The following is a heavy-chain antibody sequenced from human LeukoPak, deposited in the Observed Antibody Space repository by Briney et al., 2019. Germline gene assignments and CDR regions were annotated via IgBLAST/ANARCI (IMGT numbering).Heavy chain of an antibody. J-gene: IGHJ4*02. Sequence: GGSLRLSCAASGFTVSSNYMSWIRQAPGKGLEWVSVIYSGGSTYYADSVKGRFTISRDDAKNSLYLQMNSLRADDTALYYCARVRGSYSVDYWGQGTLVTVSS. CDR3: ARVRGSYSVDY. D-gene: IGHD3-10*01. CDR1: GFTVSSNY. V-gene: IGHV3-53*01. CDR2: IYSGGST.